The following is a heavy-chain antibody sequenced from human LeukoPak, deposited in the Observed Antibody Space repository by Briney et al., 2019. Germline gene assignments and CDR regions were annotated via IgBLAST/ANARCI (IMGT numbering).Heavy chain of an antibody. CDR2: ISSSSSYI. V-gene: IGHV3-21*01. Sequence: GGSLRLSCAASGFTFSSYIMNWVRQAPGKGLEWVSSISSSSSYIYYADSVKGRFTISRDNAKNSLYLQMNSLRAEDTAVYYCARDWYHDYVWGSYRSDDAFDIWGQGTMVTVSS. CDR1: GFTFSSYI. D-gene: IGHD3-16*02. CDR3: ARDWYHDYVWGSYRSDDAFDI. J-gene: IGHJ3*02.